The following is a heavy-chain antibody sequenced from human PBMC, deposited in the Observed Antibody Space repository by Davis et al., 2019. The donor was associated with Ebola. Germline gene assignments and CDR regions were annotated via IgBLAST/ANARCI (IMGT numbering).Heavy chain of an antibody. CDR2: INPNSGVT. CDR3: AKQRGVGAIDYDY. D-gene: IGHD1-26*01. J-gene: IGHJ4*02. V-gene: IGHV1-2*06. Sequence: ASVKVSCKASGYTFIEYYIHWVRQAPGQGLEWMGRINPNSGVTNYAQKFQGRATMTRDTSITTGYMELSGLTSDDTAAYYCAKQRGVGAIDYDYWGRGTVVTVSS. CDR1: GYTFIEYY.